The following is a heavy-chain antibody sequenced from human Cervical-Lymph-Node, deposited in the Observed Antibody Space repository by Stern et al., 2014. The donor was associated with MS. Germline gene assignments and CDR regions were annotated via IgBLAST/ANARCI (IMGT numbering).Heavy chain of an antibody. Sequence: QVQLVQSGPGLVKPSQTLSLTCVISGDSVSSSSASWYWIRQSPSRGLEWLGRTYYRSKWYNEYAISVKSRITIDPDTSKNQFSLHLNSITPEDTAVYYCARKLVPVIGAAMDVWGQGTTVTVSS. D-gene: IGHD3-9*01. CDR1: GDSVSSSSAS. CDR2: TYYRSKWYN. CDR3: ARKLVPVIGAAMDV. J-gene: IGHJ6*02. V-gene: IGHV6-1*01.